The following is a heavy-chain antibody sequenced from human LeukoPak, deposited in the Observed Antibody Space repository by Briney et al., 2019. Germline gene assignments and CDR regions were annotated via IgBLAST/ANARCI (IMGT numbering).Heavy chain of an antibody. CDR1: GFTFSSYA. Sequence: GGSLRLSCAASGFTFSSYAMNWVRQAPGKGLEWVAVISYDGSNKYYADSGKGRFTISKDNSENRLYLEMNSLRAEDRAVYYCARVGGTVTYDAFDIWGRGTMVTVSS. J-gene: IGHJ3*02. V-gene: IGHV3-30-3*01. CDR3: ARVGGTVTYDAFDI. D-gene: IGHD4-17*01. CDR2: ISYDGSNK.